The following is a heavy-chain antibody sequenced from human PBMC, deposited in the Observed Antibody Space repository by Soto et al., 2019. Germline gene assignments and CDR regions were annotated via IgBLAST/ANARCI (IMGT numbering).Heavy chain of an antibody. V-gene: IGHV5-51*01. J-gene: IGHJ3*02. CDR1: GYSFTRYW. CDR2: IYPGDSDT. Sequence: GESLKISCKGSGYSFTRYWIGWVRQMPGKGLEWMGIIYPGDSDTRYSPSFQGQVAISADKSISTAYLQWSSLKASDTAMYYCARHHHYDSSHDAFDIWGQGTMVTVSS. D-gene: IGHD3-22*01. CDR3: ARHHHYDSSHDAFDI.